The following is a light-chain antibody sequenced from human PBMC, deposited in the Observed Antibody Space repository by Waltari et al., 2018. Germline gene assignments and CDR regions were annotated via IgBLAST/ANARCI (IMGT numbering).Light chain of an antibody. CDR1: GSNTGRSA. Sequence: QSVLTQAPSAAGAPGPRVIISCSGSGSNTGRSAVIWYQQLPGRAPTRLIYSNDQRPSGVPDRFSGSRSGTSASLAISGLQSEDEAHYYCASRDDRLNGVVFGGGTKLTVL. V-gene: IGLV1-44*01. CDR3: ASRDDRLNGVV. J-gene: IGLJ2*01. CDR2: SND.